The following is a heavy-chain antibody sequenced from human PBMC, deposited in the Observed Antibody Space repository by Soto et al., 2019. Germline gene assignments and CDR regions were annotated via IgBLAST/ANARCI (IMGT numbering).Heavy chain of an antibody. J-gene: IGHJ4*02. D-gene: IGHD6-19*01. CDR1: GGSISRGDYY. CDR3: ATTAKSSGWYSAGFDY. CDR2: IYYSGST. Sequence: SETLSLTCTVSGGSISRGDYYWSWILQHLGKVLVWIVHIYYSGSTNYNPSLKSRLTISVDTPKNQFSLKLSSVTAADTAVYYCATTAKSSGWYSAGFDYWGQGPLVTVSS. V-gene: IGHV4-61*08.